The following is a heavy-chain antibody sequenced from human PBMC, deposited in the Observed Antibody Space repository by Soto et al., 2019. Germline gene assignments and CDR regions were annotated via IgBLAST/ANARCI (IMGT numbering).Heavy chain of an antibody. Sequence: QVQLVQSGAEVKKPGASVKVSCKASGYTFTSYGISWVRQAPGQGLEWMGWISAYNGNTNYAQKLQGRVTMTTDTSTSTAYMELRSLRSDDTAVYYCARDPPTMVTTYYYYYGMDVWGQGTTVTVSS. J-gene: IGHJ6*02. D-gene: IGHD4-17*01. CDR3: ARDPPTMVTTYYYYYGMDV. CDR1: GYTFTSYG. V-gene: IGHV1-18*01. CDR2: ISAYNGNT.